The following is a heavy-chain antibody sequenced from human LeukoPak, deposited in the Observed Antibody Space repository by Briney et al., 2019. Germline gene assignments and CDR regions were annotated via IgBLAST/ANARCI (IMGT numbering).Heavy chain of an antibody. Sequence: ASVKVSCQASGGTFSSYAISWVRQAPGQGLEWMGGIIPIFGTANYAQKFQGRVTITADKSTSTAYMELRSLRSDDTAVYYCAFSSYYLQGNYYYMDVWGKGTTVTVSS. J-gene: IGHJ6*03. CDR1: GGTFSSYA. CDR3: AFSSYYLQGNYYYMDV. CDR2: IIPIFGTA. V-gene: IGHV1-69*06. D-gene: IGHD1-26*01.